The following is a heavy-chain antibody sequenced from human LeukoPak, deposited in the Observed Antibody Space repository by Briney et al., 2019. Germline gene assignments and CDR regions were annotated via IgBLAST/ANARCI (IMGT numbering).Heavy chain of an antibody. J-gene: IGHJ6*03. V-gene: IGHV3-66*01. CDR1: GFTVSSNY. Sequence: GGSLRLSCAASGFTVSSNYMSWVRQAPGKGLEWVSVIYSGGSTYYADSVKGRFTISRDNSKNTLYLQMNSLRAEDTAVYYCAREGYCSSTSCYVSMDVWGKGTTVTISS. D-gene: IGHD2-2*01. CDR2: IYSGGST. CDR3: AREGYCSSTSCYVSMDV.